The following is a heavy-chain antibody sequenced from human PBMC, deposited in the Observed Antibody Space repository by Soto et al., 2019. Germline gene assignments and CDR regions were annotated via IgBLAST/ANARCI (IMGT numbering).Heavy chain of an antibody. CDR2: ISGSDDTK. J-gene: IGHJ4*02. D-gene: IGHD2-8*01. CDR3: AKYCSSDVCFDY. V-gene: IGHV3-48*02. Sequence: EVQLVESGGGLVQPGGSLRLSCASSGFTYSSCSMNWVRQAPGKGLEWVSFISGSDDTKYYADSVKGRFTISRDNAKNSLYLQMSSLRDEDTAVYYCAKYCSSDVCFDYWGQGTLVTVSS. CDR1: GFTYSSCS.